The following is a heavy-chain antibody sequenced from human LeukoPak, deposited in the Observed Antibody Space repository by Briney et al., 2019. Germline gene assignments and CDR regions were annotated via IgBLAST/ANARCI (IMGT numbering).Heavy chain of an antibody. V-gene: IGHV4-4*07. D-gene: IGHD1-26*01. CDR2: IYTSGST. CDR1: GGSISSYY. J-gene: IGHJ5*02. CDR3: ARXWELRTYNWFDP. Sequence: PSETLSLTCTVSGGSISSYYWSWIRQPAGKGLEWIGRIYTSGSTNYNPSLKSRVTMSVDTSKNQFSLKLSSVTAADTAVYYCARXWELRTYNWFDPWGQGTLVTVSS.